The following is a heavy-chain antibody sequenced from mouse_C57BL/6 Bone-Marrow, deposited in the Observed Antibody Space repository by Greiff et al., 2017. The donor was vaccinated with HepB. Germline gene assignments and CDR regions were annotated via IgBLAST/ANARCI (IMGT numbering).Heavy chain of an antibody. D-gene: IGHD1-1*01. CDR2: IDPENGDT. CDR3: TTYYPYYFDY. CDR1: GFNIKDDY. V-gene: IGHV14-4*01. J-gene: IGHJ2*01. Sequence: VQLKQSGAELVRPGASVKLSCTASGFNIKDDYMHWVKQSPEQGLEWIGWIDPENGDTEYASKFQGKATITADTSSNTAYPQLSSLTSEDTAVYYCTTYYPYYFDYWGQGTTLTVSS.